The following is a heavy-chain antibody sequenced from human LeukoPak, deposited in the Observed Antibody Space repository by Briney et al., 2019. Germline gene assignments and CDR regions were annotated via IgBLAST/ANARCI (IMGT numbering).Heavy chain of an antibody. Sequence: GGSLRLSCAGSGFTFSDYFLTWIRQAPGKGLEWVSGISASGTSIYYADSVKGRFTISRDNAKNSLFLQMNSLRAEDTAVYYCARVLSGWYRYYYYYMDVWGKGTTVTISS. CDR3: ARVLSGWYRYYYYYMDV. J-gene: IGHJ6*03. V-gene: IGHV3-11*04. D-gene: IGHD6-19*01. CDR1: GFTFSDYF. CDR2: ISASGTSI.